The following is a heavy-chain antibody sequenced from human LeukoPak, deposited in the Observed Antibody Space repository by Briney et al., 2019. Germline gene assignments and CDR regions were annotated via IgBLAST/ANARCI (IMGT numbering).Heavy chain of an antibody. J-gene: IGHJ4*02. V-gene: IGHV3-21*06. CDR3: ARGPFSSSWSEFDY. CDR1: GFTFSDYR. CDR2: ISGDSRYI. Sequence: GGSLRLSCAASGFTFSDYRLNWVRQAPGKGLEWVSCISGDSRYIYYADSVKGRSTISRDNAQNSLYLHMNSLRAEDTAVYYCARGPFSSSWSEFDYWGQGTLVTVSS. D-gene: IGHD6-13*01.